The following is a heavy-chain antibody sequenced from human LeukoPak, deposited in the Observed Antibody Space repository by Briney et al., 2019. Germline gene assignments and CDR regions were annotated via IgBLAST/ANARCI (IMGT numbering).Heavy chain of an antibody. J-gene: IGHJ4*02. Sequence: GGSLRLSCAASGFTFSSYAMSWVRQAPGKGLEWVSTFSGSGGSTHYADSVKGRFTISRDNSKNTLYLQMNNLRVEDTAVYYCARDSTVDYWGQGTLVTVSS. CDR2: FSGSGGST. V-gene: IGHV3-23*01. CDR1: GFTFSSYA. CDR3: ARDSTVDY.